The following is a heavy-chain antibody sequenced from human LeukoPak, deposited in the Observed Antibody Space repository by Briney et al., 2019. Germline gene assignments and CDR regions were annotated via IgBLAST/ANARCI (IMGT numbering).Heavy chain of an antibody. CDR3: VRDKMDRAVTGSLFDY. Sequence: PGGSLRLSCAASGFTFSSYWMHWVRHAPGKGVGWVSRINSDGSSTSYADSVKGRFTISRDNAKNTLYLQMNSLRAEDTAVYFCVRDKMDRAVTGSLFDYWGQGTLVTVSS. J-gene: IGHJ4*02. V-gene: IGHV3-74*01. D-gene: IGHD3-10*01. CDR2: INSDGSST. CDR1: GFTFSSYW.